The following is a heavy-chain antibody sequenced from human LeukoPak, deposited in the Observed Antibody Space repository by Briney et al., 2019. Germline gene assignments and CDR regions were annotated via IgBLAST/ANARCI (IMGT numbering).Heavy chain of an antibody. D-gene: IGHD3-16*01. J-gene: IGHJ6*03. CDR3: VRGQVVGLSCSLGGLFASYYTYYYMDV. Sequence: ASVKVSCKASGYTFTMYYIHWVRQAPGQGLEWMGMINPSDGATTYAQRFQGRVTMTRDMSTTTVYMDLRSLRSKDTAVYFCVRGQVVGLSCSLGGLFASYYTYYYMDVWGRGTTVTVSS. CDR1: GYTFTMYY. CDR2: INPSDGAT. V-gene: IGHV1-46*01.